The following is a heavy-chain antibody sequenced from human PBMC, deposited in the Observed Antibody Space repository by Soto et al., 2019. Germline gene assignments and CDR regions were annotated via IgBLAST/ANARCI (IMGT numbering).Heavy chain of an antibody. J-gene: IGHJ3*02. V-gene: IGHV4-30-4*01. D-gene: IGHD5-12*01. Sequence: QVQLQESGPGLVKPSQTLSLTCTVSGGSISRGDHYWSWIRQPPGTSLEWIGYIYYSWSTYYNPSRESRVSISVDTSKNQFSLKLSSVTAAVTAVYYCARVRLLPLNGAFGIWGQWTMVTVSS. CDR2: IYYSWST. CDR3: ARVRLLPLNGAFGI. CDR1: GGSISRGDHY.